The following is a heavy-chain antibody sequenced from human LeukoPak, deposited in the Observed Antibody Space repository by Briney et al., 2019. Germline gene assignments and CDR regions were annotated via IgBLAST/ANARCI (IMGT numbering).Heavy chain of an antibody. J-gene: IGHJ4*02. CDR1: GFTFSSYW. CDR2: IKQDGSEK. CDR3: ARVSPPVSAAAGTGGAGYFDY. Sequence: PGGSLRLSCAAPGFTFSSYWMSWVRQAPGKGLEWVANIKQDGSEKYYVDSVKGRFTISRDNAKNSLYLQMNSLRAEDTAVYYCARVSPPVSAAAGTGGAGYFDYWGQGTLVTVSS. D-gene: IGHD6-13*01. V-gene: IGHV3-7*01.